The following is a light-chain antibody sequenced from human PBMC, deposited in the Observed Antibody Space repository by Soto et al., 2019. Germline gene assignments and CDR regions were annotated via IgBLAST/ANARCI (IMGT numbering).Light chain of an antibody. CDR2: EVS. CDR3: SSYAGTDNFV. CDR1: SSDVGGYNY. J-gene: IGLJ1*01. V-gene: IGLV2-8*01. Sequence: QSALTQPPSASVSPGQSVTISCTGTSSDVGGYNYVSWYQHHPGKAPKLMIYEVSKRPSGVPDRFSGSKSGNTASLTVSGLQAEDEADYYCSSYAGTDNFVFGTGTKVTVL.